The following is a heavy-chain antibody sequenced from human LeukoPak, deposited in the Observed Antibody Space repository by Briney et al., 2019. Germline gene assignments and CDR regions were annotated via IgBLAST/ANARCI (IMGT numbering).Heavy chain of an antibody. J-gene: IGHJ3*02. CDR3: ARHYVLRFLEWLRDAFDI. V-gene: IGHV4-34*01. CDR2: INHSGST. D-gene: IGHD3-3*01. CDR1: GGSFSGYY. Sequence: SETLSLTCAVSGGSFSGYYWSWIRQPPGKGVEWIGEINHSGSTNYNPSLKSRVTISVDTSKNQFSLKLSSVTAADTAVYYCARHYVLRFLEWLRDAFDIWGQGTMVTVSS.